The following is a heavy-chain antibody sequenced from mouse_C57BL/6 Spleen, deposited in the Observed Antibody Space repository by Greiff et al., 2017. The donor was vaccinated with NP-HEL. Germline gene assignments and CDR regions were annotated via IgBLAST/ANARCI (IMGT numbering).Heavy chain of an antibody. CDR1: GYTFTDYN. J-gene: IGHJ2*01. CDR3: ARDGYYYFDY. D-gene: IGHD2-3*01. V-gene: IGHV1-22*01. Sequence: DVQLQESGPELVKPGASVKMSCKASGYTFTDYNMHWVKQSHGKSLEWIGYINPNNGGTSYNQKFKGKATLTVNKSSSTAYMELRSLTSEDSAVYYCARDGYYYFDYWGQGTTLTVSS. CDR2: INPNNGGT.